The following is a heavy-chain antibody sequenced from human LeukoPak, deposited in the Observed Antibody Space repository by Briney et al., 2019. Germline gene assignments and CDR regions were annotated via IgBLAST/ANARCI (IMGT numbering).Heavy chain of an antibody. CDR3: ARDRDDYGDFDAFDI. Sequence: GGSLRLSCAASGFTFSDYYLSWIRQAPGKGLEWVSYISSSGSTIYYADSVKGRFTISRDNAKNSLYLQMNSLRAEDTAVYYCARDRDDYGDFDAFDIWGQGTMVTVSS. V-gene: IGHV3-11*04. CDR2: ISSSGSTI. CDR1: GFTFSDYY. D-gene: IGHD4-17*01. J-gene: IGHJ3*02.